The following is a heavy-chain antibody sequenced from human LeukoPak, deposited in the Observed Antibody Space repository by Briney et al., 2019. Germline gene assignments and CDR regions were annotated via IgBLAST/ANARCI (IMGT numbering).Heavy chain of an antibody. CDR3: ARDWRPDAFDI. CDR2: IIPIFGTA. V-gene: IGHV1-69*01. Sequence: ASVKVSCKASRGTFSSYAISWGRQAPGQGLEGRGGIIPIFGTANYAQKFQGRVPITAEESTSTAYMELSSLRSEDTAVYYCARDWRPDAFDIWGQGTMVTVSS. CDR1: RGTFSSYA. D-gene: IGHD6-6*01. J-gene: IGHJ3*02.